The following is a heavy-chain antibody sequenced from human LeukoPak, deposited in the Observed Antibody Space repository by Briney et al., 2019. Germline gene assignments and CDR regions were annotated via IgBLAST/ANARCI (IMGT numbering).Heavy chain of an antibody. CDR2: ISHHGRKK. V-gene: IGHV3-30*04. Sequence: GRSLRLSCAASGFTFGTYALHWVRQAPGKGLEWVSIISHHGRKKLYAESVKGRFTISRYNAEKTLYLQMSSLRHDDTAVYYCARVASLSVTHYYYYGMDVWGPGTTVSVSS. D-gene: IGHD4-17*01. CDR3: ARVASLSVTHYYYYGMDV. J-gene: IGHJ6*02. CDR1: GFTFGTYA.